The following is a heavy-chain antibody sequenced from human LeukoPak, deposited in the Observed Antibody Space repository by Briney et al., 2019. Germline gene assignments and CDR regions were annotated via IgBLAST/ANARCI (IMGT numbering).Heavy chain of an antibody. Sequence: SETLSLTCTVSGGSISSGSYYWSWIRQPAGKGLEWIGRIYTSGSTNYNPSLKSRVTISVDTSKNQFSLKLSSVTAADTAVYYCARGPKDIVVVPAAKSYYYYYMDVWGKGTTVTVSS. D-gene: IGHD2-2*01. CDR1: GGSISSGSYY. V-gene: IGHV4-61*02. CDR3: ARGPKDIVVVPAAKSYYYYYMDV. CDR2: IYTSGST. J-gene: IGHJ6*03.